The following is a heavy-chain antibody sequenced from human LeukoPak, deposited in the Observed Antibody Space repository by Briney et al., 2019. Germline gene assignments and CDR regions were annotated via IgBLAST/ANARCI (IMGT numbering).Heavy chain of an antibody. CDR1: GGAISTYY. J-gene: IGHJ4*02. V-gene: IGHV4-59*08. CDR2: VYYAGTT. Sequence: SEALPLNCSVSGGAISTYYCSWIRQPPGPALEWIGNVYYAGTTDYNPSLRSRVTISVDTSKNQFSLKVSSVTAADTAVYYCARSAYSSSIDYWGQGTLVTVSS. D-gene: IGHD6-13*01. CDR3: ARSAYSSSIDY.